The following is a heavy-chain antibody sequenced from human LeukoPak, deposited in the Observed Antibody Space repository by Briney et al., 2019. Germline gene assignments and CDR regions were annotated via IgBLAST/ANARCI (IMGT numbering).Heavy chain of an antibody. Sequence: PSETLFLTCAVSGGSISSSNWWSWVRQPPGKGLEWIGEIYHSGSTNYNPSLKSRVTISVDKSKNQFSLKLSSVTAADTAVYYCARVRKVVGATTSDVRYFQHWGQGTLVTVSS. CDR3: ARVRKVVGATTSDVRYFQH. CDR1: GGSISSSNW. CDR2: IYHSGST. J-gene: IGHJ1*01. D-gene: IGHD1-26*01. V-gene: IGHV4-4*02.